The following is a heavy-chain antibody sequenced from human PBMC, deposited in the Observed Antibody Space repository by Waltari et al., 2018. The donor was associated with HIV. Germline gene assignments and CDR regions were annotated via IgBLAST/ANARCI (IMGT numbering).Heavy chain of an antibody. D-gene: IGHD3-3*02. CDR3: ARVRSIMGRFLGFDY. CDR2: IYRSGDA. J-gene: IGHJ4*02. Sequence: EVQLVETGGGLIQHGGSLRLSCAASGVSDSSNYMNWVRQAPVTGLEWVSVIYRSGDAYYADFVKGRFTISRDNPKNTLYLQMNSLRAEDTAVYYCARVRSIMGRFLGFDYWGQGTLVTVSS. V-gene: IGHV3-53*02. CDR1: GVSDSSNY.